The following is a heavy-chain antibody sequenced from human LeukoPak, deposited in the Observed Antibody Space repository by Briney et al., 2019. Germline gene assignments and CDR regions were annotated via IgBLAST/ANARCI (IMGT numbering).Heavy chain of an antibody. Sequence: PGGTLRLSCSASGFTFSSYAMHWVRQAPGKGLEYVSAISSNGGSTYYADSVRGRFTISRDNSKNTLYLQMSSLRAEDTAVYYCVKKGPFTMIEGFDYWGQGTLVTVSS. CDR3: VKKGPFTMIEGFDY. D-gene: IGHD3-22*01. V-gene: IGHV3-64D*06. CDR1: GFTFSSYA. CDR2: ISSNGGST. J-gene: IGHJ4*02.